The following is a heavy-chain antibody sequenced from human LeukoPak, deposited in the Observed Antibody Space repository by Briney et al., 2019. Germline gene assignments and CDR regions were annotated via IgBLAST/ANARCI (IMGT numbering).Heavy chain of an antibody. CDR1: GGTFSSYA. CDR2: IIPIFGTA. CDR3: ARAVQVERRAYYYYMDV. J-gene: IGHJ6*03. Sequence: VASVKVSCKASGGTFSSYAISWVRQAPGQGLEWMGGIIPIFGTANYAQKFQGRVTITTDESTSTAYMELSSLRSEDTAVYYCARAVQVERRAYYYYMDVWGKGTTVTVSS. D-gene: IGHD1-1*01. V-gene: IGHV1-69*05.